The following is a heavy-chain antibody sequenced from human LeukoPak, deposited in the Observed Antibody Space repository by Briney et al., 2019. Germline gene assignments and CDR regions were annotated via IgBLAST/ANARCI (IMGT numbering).Heavy chain of an antibody. CDR1: GYTLTNYA. V-gene: IGHV7-4-1*02. Sequence: ASVKVSCKASGYTLTNYAMNWVRQGPGQGLEWMGWINTNTGNPTYAQGFTGRFVFSLDTSVSTAYLQISSLKAEDTAVYYCARDVAPGPFDYWGQGTLVTVSS. D-gene: IGHD5-12*01. CDR3: ARDVAPGPFDY. CDR2: INTNTGNP. J-gene: IGHJ4*02.